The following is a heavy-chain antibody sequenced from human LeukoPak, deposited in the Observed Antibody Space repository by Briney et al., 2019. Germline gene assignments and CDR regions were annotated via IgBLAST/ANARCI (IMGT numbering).Heavy chain of an antibody. J-gene: IGHJ6*02. Sequence: GGSLRLSCAASGFTFSNYWMTWVRQVPGRGPEWVANVNGDGSETYYLDSVKGRFTISKDNAKNSLYLQMNSLRAGDTALYHCARNNGMDVWGQGTTVIVSS. V-gene: IGHV3-7*03. CDR1: GFTFSNYW. CDR3: ARNNGMDV. CDR2: VNGDGSET.